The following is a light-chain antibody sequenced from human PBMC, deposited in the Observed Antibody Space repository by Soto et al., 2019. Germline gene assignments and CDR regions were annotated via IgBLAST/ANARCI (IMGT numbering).Light chain of an antibody. J-gene: IGLJ1*01. Sequence: SYELTQPPSVSVAPGQTARITCGGNNIGSESVHWYQQKPGQAPVLVVCDDADRPSGIPERFSGSNSGNTATLTISRVEAGDEADYYCQVWDSSSDHYVFGTGTKVNV. CDR3: QVWDSSSDHYV. V-gene: IGLV3-21*02. CDR1: NIGSES. CDR2: DDA.